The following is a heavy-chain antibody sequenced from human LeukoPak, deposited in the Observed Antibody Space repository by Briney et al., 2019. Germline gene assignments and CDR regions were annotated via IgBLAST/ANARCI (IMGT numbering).Heavy chain of an antibody. J-gene: IGHJ4*02. CDR2: IDWDDDK. D-gene: IGHD6-19*01. CDR1: GFSLSTSGMC. Sequence: SGPALVKPTQTLTLTCTFSGFSLSTSGMCVSWIRQPPGKALEWLARIDWDDDKYYSTSLKTRLTISKDTSKNQVVLTMTNMDPVDTATYYCARETSGYSSGWYAYYFDYWGQGTLVTVSS. CDR3: ARETSGYSSGWYAYYFDY. V-gene: IGHV2-70*11.